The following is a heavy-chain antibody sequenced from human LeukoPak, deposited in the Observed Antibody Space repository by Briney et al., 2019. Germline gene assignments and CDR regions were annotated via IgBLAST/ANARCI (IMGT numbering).Heavy chain of an antibody. V-gene: IGHV4-59*01. Sequence: SETLSLTCTVSGGSISSYYWSWIRQPPGKGLEWIGYIYYSGSTNYNPSLKSRVTISVDTSKNQFSLKLSSVTATDTAVYYCARGAPAYYHDSSGPLNDYWGQGTLVTVSS. CDR2: IYYSGST. J-gene: IGHJ4*02. D-gene: IGHD3-22*01. CDR1: GGSISSYY. CDR3: ARGAPAYYHDSSGPLNDY.